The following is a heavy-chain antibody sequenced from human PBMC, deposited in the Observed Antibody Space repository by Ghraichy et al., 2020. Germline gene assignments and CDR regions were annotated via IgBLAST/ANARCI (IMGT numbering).Heavy chain of an antibody. Sequence: GGSLRLSCAASGFTFSSYWMHWVRQAPGKGLVWVSRINSDGSSTSYADSVKGRFTISRDNAKNTLYLQMNSLRAEDTAVYYCAVGHTVIGSSSVYYYYGMDVWGQGTTVTVSS. D-gene: IGHD5/OR15-5a*01. V-gene: IGHV3-74*01. CDR2: INSDGSST. CDR3: AVGHTVIGSSSVYYYYGMDV. J-gene: IGHJ6*02. CDR1: GFTFSSYW.